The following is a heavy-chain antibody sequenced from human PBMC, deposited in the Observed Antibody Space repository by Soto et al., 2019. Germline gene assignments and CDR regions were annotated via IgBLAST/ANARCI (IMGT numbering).Heavy chain of an antibody. V-gene: IGHV1-8*01. CDR2: MNPNSGNT. J-gene: IGHJ3*02. CDR3: ARGGCSSTSCYRLWRSPNDAFDI. Sequence: ASVKVSCKASGYTFTSYDINWVRQATGQGLEWMGWMNPNSGNTGYAQKFQGRVTMTRNTSISTAYMELSSLRSEDTAVYYCARGGCSSTSCYRLWRSPNDAFDIWGQGTWSPSPQ. D-gene: IGHD2-2*01. CDR1: GYTFTSYD.